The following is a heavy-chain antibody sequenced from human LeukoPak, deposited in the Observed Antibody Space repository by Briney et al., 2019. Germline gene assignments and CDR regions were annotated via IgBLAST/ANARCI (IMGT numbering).Heavy chain of an antibody. D-gene: IGHD3-16*02. CDR1: GFTVSSNY. CDR2: IYSGGST. CDR3: AREIMITFGGVIPTPY. V-gene: IGHV3-66*02. Sequence: GGFLRLSCAASGFTVSSNYMSWVRQAPGKGLEWVSVIYSGGSTYYADSVKGRFTISRDNSKNTLYLQMNSLRAEDTAVYYCAREIMITFGGVIPTPYWGQGTLVTVSS. J-gene: IGHJ4*02.